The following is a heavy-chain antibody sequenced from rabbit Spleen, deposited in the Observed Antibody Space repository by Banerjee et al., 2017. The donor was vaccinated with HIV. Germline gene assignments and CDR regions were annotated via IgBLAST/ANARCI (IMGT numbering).Heavy chain of an antibody. V-gene: IGHV1S40*01. CDR3: ARDGAGGSYFAL. J-gene: IGHJ6*01. D-gene: IGHD8-1*01. CDR1: GFSFSSYYY. Sequence: ESGGDLVKPGASLTLTCTASGFSFSSYYYMCWVRQAPGKGLEWITCINIATGKSVYASWVSGRFIMSRTSSTTVTLQMTSLTAADTATYFCARDGAGGSYFALWGPGTLVTVS. CDR2: INIATGKS.